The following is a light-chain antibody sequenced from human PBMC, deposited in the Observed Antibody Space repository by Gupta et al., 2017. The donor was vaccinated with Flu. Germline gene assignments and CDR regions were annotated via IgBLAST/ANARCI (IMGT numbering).Light chain of an antibody. CDR3: TSYTSTTARV. J-gene: IGLJ1*01. CDR1: SSDIADNY. Sequence: GTSSDIADNYVSWYQHYPGEAPKLLIYDVNIRPSGISDRFSGSKFDNTASLTISGLQVEDEGDYFCTSYTSTTARVFGPGTKVTVL. V-gene: IGLV2-14*03. CDR2: DVN.